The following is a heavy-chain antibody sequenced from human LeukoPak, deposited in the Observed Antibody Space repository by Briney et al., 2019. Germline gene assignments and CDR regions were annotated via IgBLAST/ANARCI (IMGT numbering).Heavy chain of an antibody. J-gene: IGHJ4*02. Sequence: SETLSLTCTVSGYSISSGYYWGWIRQPPGKGLEWIGSIYHSGSTYYNPSLKSRVTISVDTSKNQFSLKLSSVTAADTAVYYCVRHDAVVVISDYWGQGTLVTVSS. CDR2: IYHSGST. CDR3: VRHDAVVVISDY. CDR1: GYSISSGYY. D-gene: IGHD2-21*01. V-gene: IGHV4-38-2*02.